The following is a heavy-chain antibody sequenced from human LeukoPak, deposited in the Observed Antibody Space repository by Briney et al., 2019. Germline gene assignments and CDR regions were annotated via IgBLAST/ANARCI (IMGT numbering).Heavy chain of an antibody. Sequence: GASVKVSCKASGYTFTGYYMHWVRQAPGQRLEWMGWINPNSGGTNYSQKFQGRVTMTRDTSISTAYMELSRLRSDGTAVYYCARVTVEQTYYYYMDVWGKGTTVTVSS. CDR1: GYTFTGYY. V-gene: IGHV1-2*02. J-gene: IGHJ6*03. CDR2: INPNSGGT. CDR3: ARVTVEQTYYYYMDV. D-gene: IGHD6-13*01.